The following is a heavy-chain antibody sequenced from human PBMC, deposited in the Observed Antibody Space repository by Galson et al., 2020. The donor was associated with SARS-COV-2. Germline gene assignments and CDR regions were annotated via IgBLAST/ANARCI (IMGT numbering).Heavy chain of an antibody. D-gene: IGHD4-17*01. CDR3: GRKSYGDY. CDR2: IGGSGGST. V-gene: IGHV3-23*01. CDR1: GFNYSRYA. J-gene: IGHJ4*02. Sequence: GESRKISCGGCGFNYSRYAMSWVRQAPGKGLEWVSAIGGSGGSTYYADSVKGRFTISRDNSKNTLFLQMNSLRVEDTAVYYCGRKSYGDYWGQGALVTVSS.